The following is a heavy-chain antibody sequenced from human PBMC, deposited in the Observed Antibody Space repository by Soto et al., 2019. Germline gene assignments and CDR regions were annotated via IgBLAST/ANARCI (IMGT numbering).Heavy chain of an antibody. V-gene: IGHV3-21*01. CDR1: GFTFSSYS. CDR2: ISSSSSYI. CDR3: ARAGEYSSSSFDY. J-gene: IGHJ4*02. Sequence: GSLRLSCAASGFTFSSYSMNWVRQAPGKGLEWVSSISSSSSYIYYADSVKGRFTISRDNAKNSLYLQMNSLRAEDTAVYYCARAGEYSSSSFDYWGQGTLSPSPQ. D-gene: IGHD6-6*01.